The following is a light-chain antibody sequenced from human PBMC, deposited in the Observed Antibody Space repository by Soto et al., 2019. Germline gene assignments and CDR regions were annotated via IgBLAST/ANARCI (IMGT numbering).Light chain of an antibody. Sequence: QSVLTQPPSASGTPGQRVTISCSGCSSNIGSNYAYWYRQLPGTAPKLVIYANSQRPSGGPDRCSGSKSGTSASLAISGLRSEDEADYYCATWDDSLRGVLFGGGTKLTVL. CDR3: ATWDDSLRGVL. V-gene: IGLV1-47*01. CDR2: ANS. CDR1: SSNIGSNY. J-gene: IGLJ2*01.